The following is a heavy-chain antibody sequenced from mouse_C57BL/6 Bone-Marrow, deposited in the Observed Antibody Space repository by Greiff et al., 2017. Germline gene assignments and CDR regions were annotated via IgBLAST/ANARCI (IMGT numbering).Heavy chain of an antibody. CDR3: ARGRLTGTGWYIDV. V-gene: IGHV1-82*01. CDR2: IYPGDGDT. CDR1: GYAFSSSW. D-gene: IGHD4-1*01. J-gene: IGHJ1*03. Sequence: QVQLQQSGPELVKPGASVKISCKASGYAFSSSWMNWVKQRPGKGLEWIGRIYPGDGDTNYNGKFKGKATLTADKSSSTAYMQRSSLTSEDSAVYFCARGRLTGTGWYIDVWGTGTTVTVSS.